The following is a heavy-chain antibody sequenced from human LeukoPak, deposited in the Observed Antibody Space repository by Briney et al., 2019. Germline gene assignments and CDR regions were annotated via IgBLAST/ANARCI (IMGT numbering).Heavy chain of an antibody. CDR3: ARVVNGYVDY. V-gene: IGHV3-21*06. CDR1: GFTFSNYG. Sequence: GGSLRLSCAASGFTFSNYGMHWVRQAPGKGLKWVSFISASSNYIYYADSVKGRFTISRDNAQNSLYLQMNSLRAEDTAVYFCARVVNGYVDYWGQGTLVTVSS. J-gene: IGHJ4*02. D-gene: IGHD2-8*01. CDR2: ISASSNYI.